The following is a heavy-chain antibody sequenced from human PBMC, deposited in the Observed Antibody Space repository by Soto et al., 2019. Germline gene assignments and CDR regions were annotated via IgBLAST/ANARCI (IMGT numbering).Heavy chain of an antibody. V-gene: IGHV4-34*01. Sequence: QVQLQQWGAGLLKPSETLSLTCAVYGGSFSGYYWSWIRQPPGKGLEWIGEINHSGSPNYNPSLKSRVNISVDTSKNHFSLKLSSVTAADTAVYYCARGDCSGGSCHFDYWGQGTLVTVSS. J-gene: IGHJ4*02. CDR1: GGSFSGYY. D-gene: IGHD2-15*01. CDR2: INHSGSP. CDR3: ARGDCSGGSCHFDY.